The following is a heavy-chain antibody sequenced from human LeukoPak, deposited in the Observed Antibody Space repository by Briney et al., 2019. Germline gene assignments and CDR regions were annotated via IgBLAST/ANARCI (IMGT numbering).Heavy chain of an antibody. J-gene: IGHJ5*02. CDR3: AGGSTGYPINH. Sequence: PSETLSLTCAVSGDSINSAAYSRSWIRQPPGKGLEWIGYIYHSGTTYYNPSLKSRVTISIDGSRNQFSLNLNSVTAADTAVYYCAGGSTGYPINHWGQGTLITVSS. CDR2: IYHSGTT. V-gene: IGHV4-30-2*01. CDR1: GDSINSAAYS. D-gene: IGHD3-22*01.